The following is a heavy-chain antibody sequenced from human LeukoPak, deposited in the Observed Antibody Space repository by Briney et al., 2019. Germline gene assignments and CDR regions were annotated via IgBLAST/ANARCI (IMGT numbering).Heavy chain of an antibody. CDR2: IYYSGST. J-gene: IGHJ4*02. CDR3: ASIVRGY. Sequence: SETLSLTCTVSGGSVSSGSYYWSWIRQPPGKGLEWIGYIYYSGSTNYNPSLKSRVTISVDTSKNQFCLKLSSVTAADTAVYYCASIVRGYWGQGTLVTVSS. CDR1: GGSVSSGSYY. V-gene: IGHV4-61*01. D-gene: IGHD1-26*01.